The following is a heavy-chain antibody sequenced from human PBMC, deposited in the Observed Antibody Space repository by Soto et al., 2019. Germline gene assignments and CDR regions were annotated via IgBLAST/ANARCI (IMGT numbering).Heavy chain of an antibody. CDR3: ARGSHNYYDHSCYYFVY. CDR1: GGTFSSYA. V-gene: IGHV1-69*12. CDR2: IIPIFGTA. Sequence: QVQLVQSGAEVKKPGSSVKVSCKASGGTFSSYAISWVRQAPGQGLEWMGGIIPIFGTANYAQKFQGRVTIPAXXPXSXXYIARSILRSDDTAVYYSARGSHNYYDHSCYYFVYCGHGTLVTVSS. J-gene: IGHJ4*01. D-gene: IGHD3-22*01.